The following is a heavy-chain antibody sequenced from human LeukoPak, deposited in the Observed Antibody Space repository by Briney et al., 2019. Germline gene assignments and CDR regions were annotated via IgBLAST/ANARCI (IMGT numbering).Heavy chain of an antibody. CDR1: GFTFSSYA. V-gene: IGHV3-30*04. J-gene: IGHJ6*04. D-gene: IGHD6-13*01. CDR2: ISYDGSNK. Sequence: GRSLRLSCAASGFTFSSYAMHWVRQAPGKGLEWVAVISYDGSNKYYADSVKGRFTISRDNSKNTLYLQMNSPRAEDTAVYYCARTLAEQQLGRIYYYYGMDVWGKGTTVTVSS. CDR3: ARTLAEQQLGRIYYYYGMDV.